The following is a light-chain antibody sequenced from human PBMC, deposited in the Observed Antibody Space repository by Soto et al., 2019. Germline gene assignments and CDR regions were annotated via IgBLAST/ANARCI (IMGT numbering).Light chain of an antibody. CDR2: DAS. CDR1: QSVDSY. Sequence: EIVLTQSPATLSLSPGDRATLSCRASQSVDSYVAWYQQKPGQAPRLLIYDASTRATGIPARFSGSGSGTDFTLAINSREPEDFAIYYCKQRSNWPPVTFGPGTKVDIK. CDR3: KQRSNWPPVT. V-gene: IGKV3-11*01. J-gene: IGKJ3*01.